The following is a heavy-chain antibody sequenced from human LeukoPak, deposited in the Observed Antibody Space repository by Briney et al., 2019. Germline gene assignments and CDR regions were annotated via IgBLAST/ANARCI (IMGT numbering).Heavy chain of an antibody. CDR3: ASLNWFDP. J-gene: IGHJ5*02. CDR1: GFTFSSYG. V-gene: IGHV3-33*01. Sequence: SGGSLRLSCAASGFTFSSYGMHWVRQAPGKGLEWVAVIWYDGSSKYYADSVKGRFTISRDNSKNTLYLQMNSLRAEDTAVYYCASLNWFDPWGQGTLVTVSS. CDR2: IWYDGSSK.